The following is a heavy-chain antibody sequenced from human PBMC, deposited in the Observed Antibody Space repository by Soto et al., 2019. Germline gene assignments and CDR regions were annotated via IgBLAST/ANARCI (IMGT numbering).Heavy chain of an antibody. J-gene: IGHJ4*02. D-gene: IGHD5-18*01. CDR1: GFTFSSYD. V-gene: IGHV3-13*01. CDR2: IGTAGDT. CDR3: ARGRGDSYGYDY. Sequence: GGSLRLSCAASGFTFSSYDMHWVRQATGKGLEWVSAIGTAGDTYYPGSVKGRFTISRENAKNSLYLQMNSLRAEDTAVYYCARGRGDSYGYDYWGQGTLVTVSS.